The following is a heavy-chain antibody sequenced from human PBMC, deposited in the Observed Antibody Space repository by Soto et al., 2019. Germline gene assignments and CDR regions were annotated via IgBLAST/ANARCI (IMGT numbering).Heavy chain of an antibody. CDR1: GFTFSSYW. D-gene: IGHD1-26*01. CDR2: IKQDGSEK. Sequence: TGGSLRLSCAASGFTFSSYWMSWVRQAPGKGLEWVANIKQDGSEKDYVDSVKGRFTISRDNAKNSLYLQMSSLRAEDTAVYYCARGGELMTPFDYWGQGTLVTVSS. CDR3: ARGGELMTPFDY. V-gene: IGHV3-7*01. J-gene: IGHJ4*02.